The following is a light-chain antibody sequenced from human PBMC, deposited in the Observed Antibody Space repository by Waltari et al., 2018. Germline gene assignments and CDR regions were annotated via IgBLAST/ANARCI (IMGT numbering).Light chain of an antibody. V-gene: IGKV1-39*01. CDR1: ESIDTY. Sequence: DIRLTQSPSSLSASVGDRVTITCQASESIDTYLNWYQHKPGKAPEPLIYAASILQGGVPSRFTGSGTGTYFTLTINSLQPEDFATYYCQQSYTTPFTFGPGTKVD. CDR2: AAS. J-gene: IGKJ3*01. CDR3: QQSYTTPFT.